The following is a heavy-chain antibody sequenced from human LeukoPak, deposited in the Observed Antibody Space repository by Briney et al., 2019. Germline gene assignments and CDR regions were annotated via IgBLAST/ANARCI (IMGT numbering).Heavy chain of an antibody. CDR2: IRDDGINK. J-gene: IGHJ4*02. CDR1: EFTFTTYG. CDR3: AKDGRTGYPFDY. V-gene: IGHV3-30*02. D-gene: IGHD5-12*01. Sequence: PGGSLRLSCAASEFTFTTYGIHWVRQAPGKGLEWVAFIRDDGINKYYADSVKGRFTISRDKSKNTVNLQMNSLRPEDTAVYFCAKDGRTGYPFDYWGRGILVTVSS.